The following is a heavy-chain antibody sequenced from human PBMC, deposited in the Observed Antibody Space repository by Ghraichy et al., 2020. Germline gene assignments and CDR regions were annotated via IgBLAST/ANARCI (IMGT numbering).Heavy chain of an antibody. D-gene: IGHD3-22*01. CDR3: ARGSDYDSSTFDS. CDR1: GLAFSGYG. V-gene: IGHV3-30*03. Sequence: GSLRLSCAASGLAFSGYGMHWVRQAPGKGLEWVAVISYDGRNQYYADSVKGRFTISRDNSKNTLYLQMTSLRDEDTAVYYCARGSDYDSSTFDSWGQGTLVTVSS. J-gene: IGHJ4*02. CDR2: ISYDGRNQ.